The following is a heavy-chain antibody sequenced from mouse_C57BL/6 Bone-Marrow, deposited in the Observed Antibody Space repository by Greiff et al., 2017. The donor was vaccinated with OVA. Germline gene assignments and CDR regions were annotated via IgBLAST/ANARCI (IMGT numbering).Heavy chain of an antibody. V-gene: IGHV1-52*01. J-gene: IGHJ4*01. CDR2: IDPSDSET. Sequence: QVQLQQPGAELVRPGSSVKLSCKASGYTFTSYWMHWVKQRPIQGLEWIGNIDPSDSETNYNQKFKDKATLTVDKSSITAYMQLSSLTSEDSAVYYCARELTVGYAMDYWGQGTSVTVSS. D-gene: IGHD1-3*01. CDR1: GYTFTSYW. CDR3: ARELTVGYAMDY.